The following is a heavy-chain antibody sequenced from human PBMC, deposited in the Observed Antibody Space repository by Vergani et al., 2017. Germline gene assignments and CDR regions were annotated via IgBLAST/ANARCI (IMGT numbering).Heavy chain of an antibody. CDR2: ISSTSSTI. CDR3: ARDRYDSSGYYRDC. V-gene: IGHV3-48*01. Sequence: EVQLVESGGGLVQPGGSLRLSCAASGFTFSSYSMNWVRQAPGKGLGWVSYISSTSSTIYYADSVKGRFTISRDNAKNSLYVQMNSLRAEDTAVYYCARDRYDSSGYYRDCWGQGTLVTVSS. D-gene: IGHD3-22*01. CDR1: GFTFSSYS. J-gene: IGHJ4*02.